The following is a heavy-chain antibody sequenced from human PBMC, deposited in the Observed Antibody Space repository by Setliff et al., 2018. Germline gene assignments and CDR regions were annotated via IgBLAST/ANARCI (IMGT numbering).Heavy chain of an antibody. CDR2: IYYSGST. CDR1: GYSISSGYY. Sequence: PSETLSLTCAVSGYSISSGYYWGWIRQPPGKGLEWIGSIYYSGSTYYNPSLKSRVTISVDTSKNQFSLKLNSVTAADTAVYYCARQKNYYDYVWGSYRYYPFDYWGQGTLVTVSS. V-gene: IGHV4-38-2*01. J-gene: IGHJ4*02. D-gene: IGHD3-16*02. CDR3: ARQKNYYDYVWGSYRYYPFDY.